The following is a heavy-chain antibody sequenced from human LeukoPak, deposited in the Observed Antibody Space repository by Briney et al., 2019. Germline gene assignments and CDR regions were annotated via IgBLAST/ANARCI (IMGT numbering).Heavy chain of an antibody. CDR3: AKGLTWDSTSCSD. CDR2: IVGSGGNM. D-gene: IGHD2-2*01. V-gene: IGHV3-23*01. J-gene: IGHJ4*02. CDR1: GFTFSSYS. Sequence: GGSLRLSCAASGFTFSSYSMSWVRQAPGKGLEWVSAIVGSGGNMYYADSVKGRFTISRDNFKSTLYLQMNSLRAEDTAVYYCAKGLTWDSTSCSDWGQGTLVTVSS.